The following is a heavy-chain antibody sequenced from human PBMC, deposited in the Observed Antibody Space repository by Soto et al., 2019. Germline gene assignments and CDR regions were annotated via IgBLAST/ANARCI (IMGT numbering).Heavy chain of an antibody. Sequence: GESLKISCKVSGYTFTTYWIGWVRQMPGKGLEWMGIIFPGDSETRYSPSFRGQVTMSADKSITTAYLQWSSLKASDTAIYYCARPLRFLADYYGMEVWGQGTMVTVSS. D-gene: IGHD3-3*01. CDR1: GYTFTTYW. V-gene: IGHV5-51*01. J-gene: IGHJ6*02. CDR2: IFPGDSET. CDR3: ARPLRFLADYYGMEV.